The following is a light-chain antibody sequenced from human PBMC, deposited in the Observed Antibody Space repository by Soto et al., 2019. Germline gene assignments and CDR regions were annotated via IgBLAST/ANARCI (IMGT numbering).Light chain of an antibody. J-gene: IGKJ3*01. Sequence: EVVLTQSPNTLSLSPGERATLSCWASQSLRSSYLAWYRRKPGQAPRLLMFGASRRATGIPDRFNGSGSGTDFILTISRLEPEDVAVYYCQQYGSSPGLFTFGPGTKVDIK. CDR3: QQYGSSPGLFT. V-gene: IGKV3-20*01. CDR2: GAS. CDR1: QSLRSSY.